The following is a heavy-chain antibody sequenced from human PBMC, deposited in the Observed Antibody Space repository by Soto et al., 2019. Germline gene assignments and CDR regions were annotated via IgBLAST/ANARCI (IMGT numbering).Heavy chain of an antibody. Sequence: QVQLQESGPGLVKPSETLSLTCTVSGGSISRYYWNWIRQPPGKGLEWIGYIYYSGSTNYNPSLKSRVTISVDTSKNQSSLKPSSVTAADTAVYYCARDPGSGSYYGWFDPWGQGTLVTVSS. V-gene: IGHV4-59*01. CDR3: ARDPGSGSYYGWFDP. J-gene: IGHJ5*02. CDR1: GGSISRYY. CDR2: IYYSGST. D-gene: IGHD3-10*01.